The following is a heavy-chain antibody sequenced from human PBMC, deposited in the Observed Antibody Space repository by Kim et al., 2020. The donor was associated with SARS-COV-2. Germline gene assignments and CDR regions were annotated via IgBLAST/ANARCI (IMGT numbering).Heavy chain of an antibody. Sequence: NYTPSLKSRVTISVDTSKNHFSLKLGSVTAADTAVYYWAGGVGATTEGFDYWGQGTLVTVSS. CDR3: AGGVGATTEGFDY. J-gene: IGHJ4*02. V-gene: IGHV4-61*03. D-gene: IGHD1-26*01.